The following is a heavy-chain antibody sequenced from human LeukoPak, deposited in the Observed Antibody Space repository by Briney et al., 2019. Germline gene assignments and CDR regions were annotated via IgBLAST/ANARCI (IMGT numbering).Heavy chain of an antibody. Sequence: GGSLRLSCAASGFTFSSYAMSWVRQAPGKGLEWVSAISGSGGSTYYADSVKGRFTISRDNSKNTLYLQMNSLRAEDTAVYYCAKPSYSSGWYSYFDYWDQGTLVTVSS. V-gene: IGHV3-23*01. CDR1: GFTFSSYA. CDR2: ISGSGGST. CDR3: AKPSYSSGWYSYFDY. D-gene: IGHD6-19*01. J-gene: IGHJ4*02.